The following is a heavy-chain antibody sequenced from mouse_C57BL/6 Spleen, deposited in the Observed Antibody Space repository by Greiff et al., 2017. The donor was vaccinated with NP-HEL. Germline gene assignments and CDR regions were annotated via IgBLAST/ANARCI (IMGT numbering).Heavy chain of an antibody. CDR1: GYTFTDYY. Sequence: VQLQQSGPVLVKPGASVKMSCKASGYTFTDYYMNWVKQSHGKSLEWIGVINPYNGGTSYNQKFKGKATLTVDKSSSTAYMELNSLTSEDSAVYYCARRGYYGSSLNYFDYWGQGTTLTVSS. J-gene: IGHJ2*01. D-gene: IGHD1-1*01. CDR3: ARRGYYGSSLNYFDY. V-gene: IGHV1-19*01. CDR2: INPYNGGT.